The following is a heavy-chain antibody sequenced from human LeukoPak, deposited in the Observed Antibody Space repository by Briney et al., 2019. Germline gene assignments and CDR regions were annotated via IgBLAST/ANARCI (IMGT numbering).Heavy chain of an antibody. CDR1: GYTFTDFY. CDR2: INTHNGGT. V-gene: IGHV1-2*06. J-gene: IGHJ4*02. D-gene: IGHD3-16*01. CDR3: ARDHDYEGLKGNY. Sequence: ASMKVSCKPSGYTFTDFYIHWVRQAPGQGLEYMGRINTHNGGTVYALQFQGRLSMTRDTSISTAYMELQSLRSEDTAVYYCARDHDYEGLKGNYWGRGTMVTVSS.